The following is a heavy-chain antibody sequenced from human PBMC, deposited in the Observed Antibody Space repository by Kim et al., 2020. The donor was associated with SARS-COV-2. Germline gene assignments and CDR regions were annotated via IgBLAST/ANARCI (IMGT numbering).Heavy chain of an antibody. D-gene: IGHD2-2*01. Sequence: SVRRRFTISRDNSKNTLYAQMNSLRAEDTAVYYCVKVPRFCSGTSCLNFDYWGQGALVRVSS. CDR3: VKVPRFCSGTSCLNFDY. V-gene: IGHV3-23*01. J-gene: IGHJ4*02.